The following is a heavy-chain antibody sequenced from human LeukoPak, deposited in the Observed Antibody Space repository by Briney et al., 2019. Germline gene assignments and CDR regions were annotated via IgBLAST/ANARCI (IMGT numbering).Heavy chain of an antibody. Sequence: AGGSLRLSCAASGFTFKNYGIHWVRQPPGKGLEWVAYIRADESGKYYTDAVRGRFTISRDRSKNTLYLQMNSLRPGDTAIYYCAKDFQWTFDYWGQGNLVTVSS. J-gene: IGHJ4*02. D-gene: IGHD3/OR15-3a*01. CDR1: GFTFKNYG. V-gene: IGHV3-30*02. CDR3: AKDFQWTFDY. CDR2: IRADESGK.